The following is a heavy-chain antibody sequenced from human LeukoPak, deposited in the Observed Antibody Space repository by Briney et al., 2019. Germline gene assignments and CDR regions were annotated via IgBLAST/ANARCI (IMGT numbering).Heavy chain of an antibody. Sequence: SETLSLTCTVSGYSISNDYYWGWIRQPPGKGLEWIGSTYHSESTYYNPSLKSRVTISVDTSKNQFSLRLSSVTAADTALYYCARLSVGTHDYWGQGTLVTVSS. J-gene: IGHJ4*02. CDR1: GYSISNDYY. CDR2: TYHSEST. D-gene: IGHD4-23*01. V-gene: IGHV4-38-2*02. CDR3: ARLSVGTHDY.